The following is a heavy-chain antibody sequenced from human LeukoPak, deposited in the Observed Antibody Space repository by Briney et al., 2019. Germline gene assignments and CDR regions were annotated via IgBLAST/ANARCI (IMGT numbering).Heavy chain of an antibody. CDR2: IYYSGST. CDR1: GGSISSSSYY. CDR3: ARGSIAVAGTVDY. D-gene: IGHD6-19*01. Sequence: SETLSLTCTVSGGSISSSSYYWGWIRQPPGKGLEWIGSIYYSGSTYYNPSLKSRVTISVGTSKNQFSLKLSSVTAADTAVYYCARGSIAVAGTVDYWGQGTLVTVSS. V-gene: IGHV4-39*07. J-gene: IGHJ4*02.